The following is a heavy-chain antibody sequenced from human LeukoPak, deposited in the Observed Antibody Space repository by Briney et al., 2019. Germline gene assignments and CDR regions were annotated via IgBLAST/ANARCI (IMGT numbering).Heavy chain of an antibody. Sequence: GGSLRLSCAASGFTFSSYGMHWVRQAPGKGLEWVAFIRYDGSNKYYADSVKGRFTISRDTSRNTLYLQMNSLRAEDTAVYYCAKDIYYDSSGLDYWGQGTLVTVSS. CDR3: AKDIYYDSSGLDY. J-gene: IGHJ4*02. V-gene: IGHV3-30*02. CDR2: IRYDGSNK. D-gene: IGHD3-22*01. CDR1: GFTFSSYG.